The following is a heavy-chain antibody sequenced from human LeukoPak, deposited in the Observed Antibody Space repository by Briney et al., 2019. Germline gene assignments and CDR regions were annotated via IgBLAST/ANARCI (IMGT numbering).Heavy chain of an antibody. D-gene: IGHD2-15*01. V-gene: IGHV1-18*01. CDR3: ARGAGYCSGGSCYKNWFDP. Sequence: ASVKVSCKASGYTFTSYGISWVRQAPGQGLEWMGWISAYSGNTNYAQKLQGRVTMTTDTSTSTAYMELRSLRSDDTAVYYCARGAGYCSGGSCYKNWFDPWGQGTLVTVSS. CDR1: GYTFTSYG. CDR2: ISAYSGNT. J-gene: IGHJ5*02.